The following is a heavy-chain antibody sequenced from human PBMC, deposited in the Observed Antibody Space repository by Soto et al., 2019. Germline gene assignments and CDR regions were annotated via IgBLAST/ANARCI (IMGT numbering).Heavy chain of an antibody. J-gene: IGHJ3*02. V-gene: IGHV1-46*01. CDR1: GYTFTSYY. CDR2: INPSGGST. Sequence: QVQLVQSGAEVKKPGASVKVSCKAAGYTFTSYYMHWVRQAPGQGLEWMGIINPSGGSTRYAQKFQGRVTMTRDTYTSTVYMELSSLRSEDTAVYYCASGSYNDAFDIWGQGTMVTVSS. CDR3: ASGSYNDAFDI. D-gene: IGHD1-26*01.